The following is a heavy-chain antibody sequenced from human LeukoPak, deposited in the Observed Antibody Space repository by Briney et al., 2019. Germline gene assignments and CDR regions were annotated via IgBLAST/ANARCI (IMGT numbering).Heavy chain of an antibody. CDR1: GFTFSSAW. D-gene: IGHD2/OR15-2a*01. J-gene: IGHJ4*02. Sequence: GRSLRLSCAASGFTFSSAWMSWVRQAPGKGLEWVANIKQDGSEKNYVDSVKGRFTISRDNAKNSLYLQMNGLRADDTAVYYCARGGTTFEKWGQGTLVTVSS. CDR3: ARGGTTFEK. V-gene: IGHV3-7*01. CDR2: IKQDGSEK.